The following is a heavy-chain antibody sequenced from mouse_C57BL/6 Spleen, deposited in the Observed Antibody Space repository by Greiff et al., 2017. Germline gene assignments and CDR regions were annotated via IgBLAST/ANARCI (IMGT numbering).Heavy chain of an antibody. CDR2: INPNNGGT. V-gene: IGHV1-22*01. CDR3: ARSRGSNPFDY. D-gene: IGHD1-1*01. J-gene: IGHJ2*01. CDR1: GYTFTDYN. Sequence: EVQLQQSGPELVKPGASVTMSCKASGYTFTDYNMHWVKQSHGKSLEWIGYINPNNGGTSYNQKFKGKATLTVNKSSSTAYMELRSLTSEDSAVYYCARSRGSNPFDYWGQGTTLTVSS.